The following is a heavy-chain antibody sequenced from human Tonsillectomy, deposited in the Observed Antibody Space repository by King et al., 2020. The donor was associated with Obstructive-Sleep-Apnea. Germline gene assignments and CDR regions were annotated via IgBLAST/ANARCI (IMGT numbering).Heavy chain of an antibody. Sequence: VQLVESGGGLVQPGGSLRLSCAASGFTFSSYAMSWVRQAPGKGLEWVSSISGSGGSAYYAGSVKGRFTISRDNSKNTLYLQMNSLRAEDTAVFYCAKDNVVPVDSLSGEFDFWGQGTLVTVSS. V-gene: IGHV3-23*04. CDR2: ISGSGGSA. CDR3: AKDNVVPVDSLSGEFDF. CDR1: GFTFSSYA. J-gene: IGHJ4*02. D-gene: IGHD2-2*01.